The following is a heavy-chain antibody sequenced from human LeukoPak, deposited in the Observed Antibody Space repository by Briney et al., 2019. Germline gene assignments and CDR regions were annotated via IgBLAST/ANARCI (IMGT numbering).Heavy chain of an antibody. V-gene: IGHV4-39*01. CDR3: ARQKNYDFWSGFRAPPQLRRDAYGMDV. CDR1: GGSISSSSYY. J-gene: IGHJ6*02. CDR2: IYYSGST. D-gene: IGHD3-3*01. Sequence: SETLSLTCTVSGGSISSSSYYWGRIRQPPGKGLEWIGSIYYSGSTYYNPSLKSRVTISVDTSKNQFSLKLSSVTAADTAVCYCARQKNYDFWSGFRAPPQLRRDAYGMDVWGQGTTVTVSS.